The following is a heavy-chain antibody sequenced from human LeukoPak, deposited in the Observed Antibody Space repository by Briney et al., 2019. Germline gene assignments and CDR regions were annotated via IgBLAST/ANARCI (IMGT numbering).Heavy chain of an antibody. CDR2: MNPNSGNT. D-gene: IGHD2-2*01. V-gene: IGHV1-8*01. CDR1: GYTFTSYD. J-gene: IGHJ5*02. CDR3: ARAGYCSSTSCSWFDP. Sequence: GASVKVSCKASGYTFTSYDINWVQQATGQGLEWMGWMNPNSGNTGYTQKFQGRVTMTRNTSISTAYMELSSLRSEDTAVYYCARAGYCSSTSCSWFDPWGQGTLVTVSS.